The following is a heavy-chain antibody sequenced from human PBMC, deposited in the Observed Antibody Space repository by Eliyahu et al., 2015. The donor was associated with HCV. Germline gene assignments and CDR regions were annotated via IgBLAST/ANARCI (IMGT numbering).Heavy chain of an antibody. CDR1: GGSITTYY. V-gene: IGHV4-59*01. D-gene: IGHD6-19*01. CDR2: IHYSGRT. Sequence: QVQLQESGPGLVKPSETLSLTCTVSGGSITTYYWSWIRQPPGKGLEWIGYIHYSGRTNYNPSLKSRVTISLDTSKNQFSLKLTSVSAADTAMYYCASGGGGIAVTGTGGWFDPWGQGTLVTVSS. CDR3: ASGGGGIAVTGTGGWFDP. J-gene: IGHJ5*02.